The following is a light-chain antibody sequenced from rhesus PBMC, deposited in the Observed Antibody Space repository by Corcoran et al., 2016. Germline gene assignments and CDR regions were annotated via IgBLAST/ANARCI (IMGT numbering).Light chain of an antibody. Sequence: EIVLTQSPATLSLSPGQRAILSCRASQSVSSSLAWYQQKPGQVPRLRFYGASSRATGIEDRFSGSGAGTDFTLTITSLEPEAFAVFYCQQYSKWPRTFGQGTKVEIK. V-gene: IGKV3-42*03. CDR3: QQYSKWPRT. CDR1: QSVSSS. J-gene: IGKJ1*01. CDR2: GAS.